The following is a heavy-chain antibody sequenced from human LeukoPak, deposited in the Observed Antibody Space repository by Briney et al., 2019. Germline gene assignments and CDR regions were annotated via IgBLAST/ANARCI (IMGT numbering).Heavy chain of an antibody. CDR2: IGTAGDT. CDR3: ARGGGEVGANPFDY. J-gene: IGHJ4*02. CDR1: GFTFSSYD. Sequence: GGSLRLSCAASGFTFSSYDMHWVRQATGKGLEWVSAIGTAGDTYYPGSVKGRFTISRENAKNSLYLQMNSLRAGDTAVYYCARGGGEVGANPFDYWGQGTLGTVSS. D-gene: IGHD1-26*01. V-gene: IGHV3-13*01.